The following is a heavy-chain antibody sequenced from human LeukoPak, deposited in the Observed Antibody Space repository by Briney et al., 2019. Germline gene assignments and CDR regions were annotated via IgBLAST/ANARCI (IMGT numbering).Heavy chain of an antibody. CDR3: AREKTTRGSYFDY. CDR2: INPNSGGT. V-gene: IGHV1-2*02. Sequence: GASVKVSFKASGYTFTVYYMHWVRQAPGQGLEWMGWINPNSGGTNYAQKFQGRVTMTRDTSISTAYMELSRLRSDDTAVYYCAREKTTRGSYFDYWGQGTLVTVSS. J-gene: IGHJ4*02. CDR1: GYTFTVYY. D-gene: IGHD1-1*01.